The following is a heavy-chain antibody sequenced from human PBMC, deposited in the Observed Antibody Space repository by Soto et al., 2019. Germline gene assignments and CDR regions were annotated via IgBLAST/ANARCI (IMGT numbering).Heavy chain of an antibody. Sequence: EVQLVESGGGLVQPGGSLRLSCAASGFTFSSYSMNWVRQAPGKGLEWVSSISSSSSYIYYADSVKGRFTISRDNAKNSLYLQMNSLRAEDTAVYYCARDSTDIQLWLPDPYFDYWGQGTLVTVSS. CDR1: GFTFSSYS. J-gene: IGHJ4*02. D-gene: IGHD5-18*01. CDR2: ISSSSSYI. CDR3: ARDSTDIQLWLPDPYFDY. V-gene: IGHV3-21*01.